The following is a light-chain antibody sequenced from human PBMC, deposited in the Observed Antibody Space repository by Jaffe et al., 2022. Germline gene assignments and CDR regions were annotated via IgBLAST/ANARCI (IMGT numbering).Light chain of an antibody. CDR3: QSYDNRLNGRV. V-gene: IGLV1-40*01. Sequence: QSVLTQPPSVSGAPGQRVTISCTGSSSSIGAGYDVHWYQQLPGTAPKLLIYGDTNRPSGVPDRFSGSKSGTSASLAITGLQAEDEADYYCQSYDNRLNGRVFGGGTKLTVL. CDR1: SSSIGAGYD. J-gene: IGLJ3*02. CDR2: GDT.